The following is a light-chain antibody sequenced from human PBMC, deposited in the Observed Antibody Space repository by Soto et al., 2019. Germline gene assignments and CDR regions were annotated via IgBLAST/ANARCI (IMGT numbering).Light chain of an antibody. J-gene: IGKJ4*01. CDR1: QSVSSSY. CDR3: QQYGSSPLT. V-gene: IGKV3-20*01. CDR2: DES. Sequence: EIALTQSPGTLSLSPGERATLSCRASQSVSSSYLAWYQQKPRQAPRLLIYDESSRATGIPDRFSGSGSGTDFTLTISRLEPEDLAVYYCQQYGSSPLTFGGGTKVELK.